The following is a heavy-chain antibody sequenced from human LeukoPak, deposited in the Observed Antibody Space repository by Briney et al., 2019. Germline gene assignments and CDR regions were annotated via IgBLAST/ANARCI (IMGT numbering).Heavy chain of an antibody. CDR1: GYIFITYY. Sequence: ASVKVSCXASGYIFITYYIHWVRRAPGQGLEWMGGIIPIFGTANYAQKFQGRVTITADESTSTAYMELSSLRSEDTAVYYCARDTHGYSHWGQGTLVTVSS. CDR2: IIPIFGTA. D-gene: IGHD5-24*01. J-gene: IGHJ4*02. CDR3: ARDTHGYSH. V-gene: IGHV1-69*13.